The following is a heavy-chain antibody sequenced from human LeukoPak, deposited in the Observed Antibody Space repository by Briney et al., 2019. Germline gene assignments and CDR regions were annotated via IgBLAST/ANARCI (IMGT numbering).Heavy chain of an antibody. CDR3: ARDFVLGQPLVALDP. CDR1: GFTVSSNY. D-gene: IGHD2-2*01. Sequence: GGSLRLSCAASGFTVSSNYMSWVRQAPGKGLEWVARMKYDGSVESYADSVRGRFTISRDNAKNSLYLQMNSLRSEDTAVYYCARDFVLGQPLVALDPWGQGTLVTVSS. CDR2: MKYDGSVE. V-gene: IGHV3-7*01. J-gene: IGHJ5*02.